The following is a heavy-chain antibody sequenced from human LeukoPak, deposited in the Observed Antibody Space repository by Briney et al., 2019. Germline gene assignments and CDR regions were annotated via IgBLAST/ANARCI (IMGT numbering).Heavy chain of an antibody. Sequence: GGSLRLSCAASGFTFSSYGMHWVRQAPGKALEWVAFIRYDGSNKYYADSVKGRFTISRDNSKNTLYLQMNSLRAEDTAVYYCAKDPRSYYYDSSGYYFDYWGQGTLVTASS. V-gene: IGHV3-30*02. J-gene: IGHJ4*02. D-gene: IGHD3-22*01. CDR2: IRYDGSNK. CDR1: GFTFSSYG. CDR3: AKDPRSYYYDSSGYYFDY.